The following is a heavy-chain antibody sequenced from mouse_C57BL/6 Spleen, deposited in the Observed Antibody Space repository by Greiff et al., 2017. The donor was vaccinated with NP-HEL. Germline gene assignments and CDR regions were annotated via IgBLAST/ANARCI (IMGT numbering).Heavy chain of an antibody. J-gene: IGHJ1*03. CDR1: GYTFTGYW. CDR3: ASGDYYGSSYDWYFDV. V-gene: IGHV1-9*01. CDR2: ILPGSGST. Sequence: VQLQQSGAELMKPGASVKLSCKATGYTFTGYWIEWVKQRPGHGLEWIGEILPGSGSTNYNEKFKGKAKFTADTSSNTAYMQLSSLTTEDSAIYYCASGDYYGSSYDWYFDVWGTGTTVTVSS. D-gene: IGHD1-1*01.